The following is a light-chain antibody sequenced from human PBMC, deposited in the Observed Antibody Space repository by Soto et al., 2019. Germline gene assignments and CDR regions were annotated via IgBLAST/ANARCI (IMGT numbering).Light chain of an antibody. Sequence: SYELTQPPSVSVSPGQTASITCSGDKLGHKYVCWYQQRPGQSPVLVIYENHKRPSGIPERFSGSNSGNTATLTISGTQPMDEAEYYCQAWDSSTAFFGGGTKVTVL. CDR1: KLGHKY. V-gene: IGLV3-1*01. CDR2: ENH. J-gene: IGLJ2*01. CDR3: QAWDSSTAF.